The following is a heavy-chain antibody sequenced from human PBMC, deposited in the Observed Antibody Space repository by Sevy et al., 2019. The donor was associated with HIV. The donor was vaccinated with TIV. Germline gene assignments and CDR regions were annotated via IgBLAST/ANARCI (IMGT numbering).Heavy chain of an antibody. CDR1: GGSFSGYY. D-gene: IGHD2-2*01. J-gene: IGHJ6*02. Sequence: SETLSLTCAVYGGSFSGYYWSWIRQPPGKGLEWIGEINHSGSTNYNPSLKSRVTISVDTSKNQFSLKLSSVTAADTAVYYCARAQVVPAAIFSGGYGMDVWGQGTTVTVSS. V-gene: IGHV4-34*01. CDR2: INHSGST. CDR3: ARAQVVPAAIFSGGYGMDV.